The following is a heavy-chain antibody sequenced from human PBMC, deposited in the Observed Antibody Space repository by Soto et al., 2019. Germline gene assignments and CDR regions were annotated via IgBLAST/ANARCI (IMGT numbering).Heavy chain of an antibody. D-gene: IGHD2-21*02. V-gene: IGHV4-61*01. CDR1: GDSISGTYC. Sequence: QVQLQESGPGLVKPSETLSLTCTVSGDSISGTYCWSWLRQPPGRGLEGMAYIWYSGNYSYNPSLKGLATISIDTSKSQFSLELSSVTAADTAVYYCAMENCFQGVCFQPDFWGQGTLVTVSS. CDR2: IWYSGNY. CDR3: AMENCFQGVCFQPDF. J-gene: IGHJ4*02.